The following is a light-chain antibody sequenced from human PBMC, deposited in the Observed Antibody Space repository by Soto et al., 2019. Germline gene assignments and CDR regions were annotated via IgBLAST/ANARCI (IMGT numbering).Light chain of an antibody. J-gene: IGKJ1*01. CDR1: QSISSG. CDR2: DAS. Sequence: DVQVTQTHSTLSASVGDRVTITCRASQSISSGLAWYQQKPGKAPKLLIYDASSLESGAPSRFSGSGSGTEFTLTISSLQPDDSATYYCTHYNSYPRPFGQGTNV. V-gene: IGKV1-5*01. CDR3: THYNSYPRP.